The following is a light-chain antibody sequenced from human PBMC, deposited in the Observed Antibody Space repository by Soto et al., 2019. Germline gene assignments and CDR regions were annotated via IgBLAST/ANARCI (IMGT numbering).Light chain of an antibody. Sequence: DIQMTQSPSTLSASVGDRVTITCRASHSITNWLAWYQQKPGKAPKVLIYDVSTLGSGVPSRFSGSGSGTEFTLTISSLKTDDFATYYCQPYNNNFGQGTKVDIK. J-gene: IGKJ2*01. V-gene: IGKV1-5*01. CDR2: DVS. CDR1: HSITNW. CDR3: QPYNNN.